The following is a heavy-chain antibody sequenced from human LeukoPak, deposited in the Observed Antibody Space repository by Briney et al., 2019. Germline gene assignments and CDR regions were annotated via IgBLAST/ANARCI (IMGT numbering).Heavy chain of an antibody. CDR2: IYYSGNT. CDR1: GGSISSYY. Sequence: SETLSLTCTVSGGSISSYYWSWIRQPPGKGLEWIGYIYYSGNTNYNPSLKSRVTISVDTSKNQFSLKLSSVTAADTAVYYCARDGRYFDWLLKWGQRTLVTVSS. V-gene: IGHV4-59*12. D-gene: IGHD3-9*01. CDR3: ARDGRYFDWLLK. J-gene: IGHJ4*02.